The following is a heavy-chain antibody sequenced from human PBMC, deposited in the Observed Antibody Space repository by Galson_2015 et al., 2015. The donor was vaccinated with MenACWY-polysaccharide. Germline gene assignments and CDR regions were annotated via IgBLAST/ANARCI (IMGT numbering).Heavy chain of an antibody. CDR1: GFTFSSYT. Sequence: SLRLSCAASGFTFSSYTMNWVRQAPGKGLEWVSYISSSSSPIYHADSVKGRFTISRDNAKNSLYLQMNSLRAEDTAVYYCATYYHSYYAFDIWGQGTMVTVSS. CDR3: ATYYHSYYAFDI. J-gene: IGHJ3*02. V-gene: IGHV3-48*01. D-gene: IGHD3-22*01. CDR2: ISSSSSPI.